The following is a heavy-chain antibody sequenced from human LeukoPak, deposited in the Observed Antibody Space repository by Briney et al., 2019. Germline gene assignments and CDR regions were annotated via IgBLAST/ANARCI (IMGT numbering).Heavy chain of an antibody. D-gene: IGHD6-19*01. CDR2: ISYDGSNK. CDR1: GFTFSSYA. CDR3: AKDSEPVSSGWSGGGY. V-gene: IGHV3-30*04. J-gene: IGHJ4*02. Sequence: PGGSLRLSCAASGFTFSSYAMHWVRQAPGKGLEWVAVISYDGSNKYYADSVKGRFTISRDNSKNTLYLQMNSLRAEDTAVYYCAKDSEPVSSGWSGGGYWGQGTLVTVSS.